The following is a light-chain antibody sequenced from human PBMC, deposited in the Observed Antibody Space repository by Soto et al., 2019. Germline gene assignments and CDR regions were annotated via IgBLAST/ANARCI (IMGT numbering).Light chain of an antibody. Sequence: DIQMTQSPSTLSASVGDRVTITCRASQSINSWLAWYQQKPGKAPKLLMYKASSLESGVPSRFSGSGSGTEFTLSISSLQPDDFATYYCQHYNGYWTFGQGTKV. J-gene: IGKJ1*01. CDR3: QHYNGYWT. CDR1: QSINSW. CDR2: KAS. V-gene: IGKV1-5*03.